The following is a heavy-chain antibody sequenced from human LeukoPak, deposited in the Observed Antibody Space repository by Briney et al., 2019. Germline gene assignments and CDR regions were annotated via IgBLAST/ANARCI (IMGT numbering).Heavy chain of an antibody. CDR3: ARADILTGRNWFDP. J-gene: IGHJ5*02. Sequence: GESPKISCKSSGYSFTTYWIGWVRQMPGKGLEWMGIIYPGDSDTTYSPSFQGQVTISANNSISTAYLQWSSLKASDTAMYYCARADILTGRNWFDPWGQGTLVTVSS. D-gene: IGHD3-9*01. CDR2: IYPGDSDT. V-gene: IGHV5-51*01. CDR1: GYSFTTYW.